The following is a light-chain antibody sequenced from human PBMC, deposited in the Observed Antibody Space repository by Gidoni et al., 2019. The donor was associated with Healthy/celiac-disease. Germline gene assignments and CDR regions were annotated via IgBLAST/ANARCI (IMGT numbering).Light chain of an antibody. CDR1: QSLVFRDVITY. Sequence: DVVMTQTPLSLPVTLGQPAYISCRSSQSLVFRDVITYLSWFHQRPGQSPRRLIYKVSNRDSGVPDRFSGSGSDTDFTLKISSVEAEDVGIYHCMQGSHCPYTFGQGTRLDIK. V-gene: IGKV2-30*01. CDR2: KVS. J-gene: IGKJ2*01. CDR3: MQGSHCPYT.